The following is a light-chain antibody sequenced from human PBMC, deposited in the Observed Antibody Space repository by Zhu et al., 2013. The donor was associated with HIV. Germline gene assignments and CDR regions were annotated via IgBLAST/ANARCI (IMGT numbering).Light chain of an antibody. CDR2: SNN. J-gene: IGLJ2*01. Sequence: QSVLTQPPSASGTPGQRVTISCSGSSSNIGSNTVNWYQQLPGTAPKLLTYSNNQRPSGVPDRFSGSKSGTSASLAISGLRSEDEADYYCATWDDNLNVLVFGGGTRLTVL. V-gene: IGLV1-44*01. CDR1: SSNIGSNT. CDR3: ATWDDNLNVLV.